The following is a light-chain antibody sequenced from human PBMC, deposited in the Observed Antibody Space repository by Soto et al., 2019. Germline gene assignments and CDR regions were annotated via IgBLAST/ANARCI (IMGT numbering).Light chain of an antibody. J-gene: IGKJ2*01. Sequence: EIVLTQSPGTLSLSPGEGATLSCRASQSVSSNYLAWYQQKPGQAPRLLIYGASSRATGIPDRFSGSGSGTDFTLTISRLETEDFAVYYCQQYGSLPYTFGQGTKVDIK. CDR1: QSVSSNY. CDR3: QQYGSLPYT. CDR2: GAS. V-gene: IGKV3-20*01.